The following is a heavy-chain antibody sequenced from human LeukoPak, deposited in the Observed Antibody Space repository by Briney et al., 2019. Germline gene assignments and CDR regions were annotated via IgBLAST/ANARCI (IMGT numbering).Heavy chain of an antibody. Sequence: SETLSLTCTVSGGSISSYYWSWIRQPPGKGLEWIGYIYHSGSTYYNPSLKSRVTISVDRSKNQFSLKLSSVTAADTAVYYCARAGDEDGSGSYGDYFDYWGQGTLVTVSS. J-gene: IGHJ4*02. CDR2: IYHSGST. CDR1: GGSISSYY. D-gene: IGHD3-10*01. V-gene: IGHV4-59*12. CDR3: ARAGDEDGSGSYGDYFDY.